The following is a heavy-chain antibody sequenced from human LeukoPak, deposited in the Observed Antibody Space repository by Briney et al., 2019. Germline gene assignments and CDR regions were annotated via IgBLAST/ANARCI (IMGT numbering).Heavy chain of an antibody. V-gene: IGHV3-48*03. CDR2: ISSSGSTI. CDR3: AREQWLVLY. CDR1: GFTFSSYE. D-gene: IGHD6-19*01. Sequence: PGGSLRLSCAASGFTFSSYEMNWVRQAPGKGLEWVSYISSSGSTIYYADSVKGRFTISRDNAKNSLYPQMNSLRAEDTAVYYCAREQWLVLYWGQGTLVTVSS. J-gene: IGHJ4*02.